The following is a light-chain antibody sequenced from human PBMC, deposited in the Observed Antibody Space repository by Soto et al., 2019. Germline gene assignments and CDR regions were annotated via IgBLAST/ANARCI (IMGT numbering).Light chain of an antibody. J-gene: IGLJ1*01. CDR3: SSYTSSNTPYV. CDR2: EVT. V-gene: IGLV2-14*01. CDR1: SSDVGAYNF. Sequence: QSVLAQPASVSGSPGQSITISCTGSSSDVGAYNFVSWYQHYPGKAPKLILYEVTTHPSGVSSRFSGSKSGNTASLTISGLQADDEANYYCSSYTSSNTPYVFGTGTKVTVL.